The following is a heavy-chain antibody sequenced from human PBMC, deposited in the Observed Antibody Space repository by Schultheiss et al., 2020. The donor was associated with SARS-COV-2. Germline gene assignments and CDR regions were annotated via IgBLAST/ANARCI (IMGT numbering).Heavy chain of an antibody. CDR3: ARDVASGDGTGYRSIDY. V-gene: IGHV3-23*01. CDR1: GFTFSSYA. CDR2: ISGSGGST. Sequence: GGSLRLSCAASGFTFSSYAMSWVRQAPGKGLEWVSAISGSGGSTYYADSVKGRFNTSRDNSRNTLYLQLSSLRAEDTAVYYCARDVASGDGTGYRSIDYWGQGTQVTVSS. D-gene: IGHD3/OR15-3a*01. J-gene: IGHJ4*02.